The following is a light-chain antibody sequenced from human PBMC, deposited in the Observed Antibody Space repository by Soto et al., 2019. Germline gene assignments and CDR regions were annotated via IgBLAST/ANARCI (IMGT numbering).Light chain of an antibody. Sequence: QSVLTQPASVSGAPGQSITISCTGTSNDVGGYKYVSWYQQRPGTAPKLIMFEVNNRPSGVSDRFSGSRSANTASLTISGLQAHYESDYYCSSYSSNKILSYVVGTGTKVTVL. J-gene: IGLJ1*01. V-gene: IGLV2-14*03. CDR3: SSYSSNKILSYV. CDR1: SNDVGGYKY. CDR2: EVN.